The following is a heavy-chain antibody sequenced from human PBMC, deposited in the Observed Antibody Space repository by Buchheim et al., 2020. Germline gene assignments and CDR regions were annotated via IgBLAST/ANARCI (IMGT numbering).Heavy chain of an antibody. CDR2: LSPSGSDK. Sequence: EMQLVESGGGLAQPGGSLRLSCVASGFAFSNYEMNWVRQSPGKGLEWLSYLSPSGSDKYYADSVKGRFTISRDNAKFALYVQMNSLRVEDTAIYYCARGPQYCSGGSCYGDYYGLDVWGQGTT. J-gene: IGHJ6*02. D-gene: IGHD2-15*01. CDR1: GFAFSNYE. CDR3: ARGPQYCSGGSCYGDYYGLDV. V-gene: IGHV3-48*03.